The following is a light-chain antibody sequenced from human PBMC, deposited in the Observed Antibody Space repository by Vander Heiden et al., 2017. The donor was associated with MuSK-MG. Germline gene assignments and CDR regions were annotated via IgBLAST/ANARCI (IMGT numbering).Light chain of an antibody. Sequence: QSVLTQPPSMSATPGQSVTISCSGSTSNIGKTYVYWYQQFPGAAPRLLIYNNNQRPSGGPDRFSGSKSGTSAFPAIGGVRSEDEADLYWSTWDDSLTGHVVFGGGTKLTVL. J-gene: IGLJ2*01. V-gene: IGLV1-47*02. CDR1: TSNIGKTY. CDR2: NNN. CDR3: STWDDSLTGHVV.